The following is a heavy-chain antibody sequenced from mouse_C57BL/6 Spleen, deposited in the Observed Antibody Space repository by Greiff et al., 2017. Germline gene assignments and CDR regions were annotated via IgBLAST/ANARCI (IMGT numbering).Heavy chain of an antibody. CDR1: GFTFSSYA. CDR3: ARDGVTTVDWFAY. Sequence: EVKLVESGGGLVKPGGSLKLSCAASGFTFSSYAMSWVRQTPEQRLEWVATISDGGSYTYYPDNVKGRVTISRDNAKNNLYLQMSHLKSEDTAMYYCARDGVTTVDWFAYWGQGTLVTVSA. J-gene: IGHJ3*01. D-gene: IGHD1-1*01. CDR2: ISDGGSYT. V-gene: IGHV5-4*01.